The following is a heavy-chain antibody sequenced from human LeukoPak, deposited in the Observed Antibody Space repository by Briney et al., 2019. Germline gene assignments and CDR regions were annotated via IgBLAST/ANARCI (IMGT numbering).Heavy chain of an antibody. J-gene: IGHJ4*02. CDR3: ARKGCDYCDYCFYFDY. D-gene: IGHD4-17*01. CDR2: MNPNSGNT. Sequence: ASVKVSCKASGYTFTSYDINWVRQATGQGLEWMGWMNPNSGNTGYAQKFQGRVTMTRNTSISTAYMELSSLRSEDTAVYYCARKGCDYCDYCFYFDYWGQGTLVTVSS. V-gene: IGHV1-8*01. CDR1: GYTFTSYD.